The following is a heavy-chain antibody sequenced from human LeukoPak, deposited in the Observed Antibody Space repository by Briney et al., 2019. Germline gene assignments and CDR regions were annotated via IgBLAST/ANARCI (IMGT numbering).Heavy chain of an antibody. Sequence: SETLSLTCTVSGGSISSGDYYWSWIRQPPGKGLEWIGYIYYSGSTYYNPSLKSRVTISVDTSKNQFSLKLSSVTAADTAVYYCAGEITTDWFDSWGQGTLVTVSS. D-gene: IGHD3-22*01. CDR3: AGEITTDWFDS. J-gene: IGHJ5*01. CDR2: IYYSGST. CDR1: GGSISSGDYY. V-gene: IGHV4-30-4*01.